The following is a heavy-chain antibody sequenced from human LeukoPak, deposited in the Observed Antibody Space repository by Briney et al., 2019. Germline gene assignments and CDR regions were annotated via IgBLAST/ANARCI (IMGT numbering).Heavy chain of an antibody. J-gene: IGHJ4*02. V-gene: IGHV1-18*04. CDR3: ARVANGGNYFDY. CDR2: ISVHNGNT. CDR1: GYTFTSYY. Sequence: ASVKVSCKASGYTFTSYYMHWVRQAPEQGLEWMGWISVHNGNTIYAKNLQDRVTMTTDTSTSTAYMELRSLRSDDTAVYYCARVANGGNYFDYWGQGTLVTVSS.